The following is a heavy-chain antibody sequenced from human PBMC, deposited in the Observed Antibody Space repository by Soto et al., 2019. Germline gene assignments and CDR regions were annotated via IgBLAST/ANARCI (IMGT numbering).Heavy chain of an antibody. CDR2: IYTSGRT. CDR1: GGSISSYY. J-gene: IGHJ5*02. CDR3: ARAYSSSWTLGWRWFDP. D-gene: IGHD6-13*01. V-gene: IGHV4-4*07. Sequence: QVQLQESGPGLVKPSETLSLTCTVSGGSISSYYWSWIRQPAGKGLEWIGRIYTSGRTNYNPSLKSRVTMSVDTSKNQFSLKLSSVTAADPAVYYCARAYSSSWTLGWRWFDPWGQGTLVTVSS.